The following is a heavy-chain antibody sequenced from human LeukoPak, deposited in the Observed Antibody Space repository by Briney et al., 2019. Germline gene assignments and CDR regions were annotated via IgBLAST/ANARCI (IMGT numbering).Heavy chain of an antibody. Sequence: GASVTVSCMASGYTVTSYYMHWVRQAPGQGLEWMGIVNPSSISASHAQKFQARVTMTRDTSTGTVSMELSSQRSDDTAVYYCASVYQHGMDVWGQGTLVTVSS. CDR3: ASVYQHGMDV. J-gene: IGHJ4*02. V-gene: IGHV1-46*01. CDR2: VNPSSISA. CDR1: GYTVTSYY. D-gene: IGHD2-2*01.